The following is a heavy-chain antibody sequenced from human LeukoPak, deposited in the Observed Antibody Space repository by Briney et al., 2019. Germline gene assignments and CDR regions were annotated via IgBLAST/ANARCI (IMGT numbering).Heavy chain of an antibody. D-gene: IGHD2-15*01. Sequence: GAAVKVSCKASGYTFTSYGISWVRQAPGQGLEWMGWISAYNGNTNYAQKLQGRVTMTTDTSTSTAHMELRSLRSDDTAVYYCARERPGYCSGGSCYSFQWFDPWGQGTLVTVSS. CDR3: ARERPGYCSGGSCYSFQWFDP. V-gene: IGHV1-18*01. J-gene: IGHJ5*02. CDR1: GYTFTSYG. CDR2: ISAYNGNT.